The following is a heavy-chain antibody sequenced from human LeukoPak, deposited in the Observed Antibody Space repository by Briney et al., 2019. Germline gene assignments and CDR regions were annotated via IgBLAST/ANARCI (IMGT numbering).Heavy chain of an antibody. Sequence: SETLSLTCIVSGGSINNFYWSWIRQPPGKGLEWIGYISYRGSTNYNPSLQSRVTISLDKSKKPFSLKLSSVTAADTAVYYCARALRSGGRLGRLAARPFLYWGQGTLVTVSS. V-gene: IGHV4-59*12. CDR2: ISYRGST. D-gene: IGHD6-6*01. CDR3: ARALRSGGRLGRLAARPFLY. CDR1: GGSINNFY. J-gene: IGHJ4*02.